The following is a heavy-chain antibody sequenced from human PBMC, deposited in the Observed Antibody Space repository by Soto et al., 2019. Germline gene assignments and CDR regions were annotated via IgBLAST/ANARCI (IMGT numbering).Heavy chain of an antibody. J-gene: IGHJ6*02. V-gene: IGHV4-39*01. CDR3: ARVGRGYAIFGVVTSHYFFVMEL. CDR1: GGSISSSSYY. D-gene: IGHD3-3*01. Sequence: SETLSLPCTVSGGSISSSSYYWGWIRQPPGQGLEWLGSIYYSGSTYYNPSLKSRVTISVDTSKNQFSLKLSSVTAADTAVYYCARVGRGYAIFGVVTSHYFFVMELWGQGTTVTVSS. CDR2: IYYSGST.